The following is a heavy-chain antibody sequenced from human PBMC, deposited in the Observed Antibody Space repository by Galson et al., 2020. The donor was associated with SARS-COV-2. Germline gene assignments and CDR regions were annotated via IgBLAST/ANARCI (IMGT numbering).Heavy chain of an antibody. D-gene: IGHD2-15*01. Sequence: SETLSLTCTVSGYSISSGYYWGWIRQPPGKGLEWIGSIYHSGSTYYNPSLKSRVTISVDTSKNQFSLKLSSVTAADTAVYYCVREGVVAAIHGVDYWGQGTLVTVSS. CDR2: IYHSGST. J-gene: IGHJ4*02. V-gene: IGHV4-38-2*02. CDR3: VREGVVAAIHGVDY. CDR1: GYSISSGYY.